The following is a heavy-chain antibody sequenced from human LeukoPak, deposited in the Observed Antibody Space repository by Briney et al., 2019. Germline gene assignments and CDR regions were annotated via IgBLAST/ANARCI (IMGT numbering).Heavy chain of an antibody. D-gene: IGHD6-19*01. CDR2: MPQDGSNE. J-gene: IGHJ6*02. CDR3: ARAGSSGSYYMYYGMDV. V-gene: IGHV3-30*04. CDR1: GISVSSYA. Sequence: EGSLRLSCAVSGISVSSYAVHWVRQAPGKGLEWVAVMPQDGSNEHYADSVKGRFTISRDMSKNTVFLLMNSLRGEDTAVYYCARAGSSGSYYMYYGMDVWGQGTTVVVSS.